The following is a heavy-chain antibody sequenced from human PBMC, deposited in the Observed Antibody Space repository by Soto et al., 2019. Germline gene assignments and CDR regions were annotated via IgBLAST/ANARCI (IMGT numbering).Heavy chain of an antibody. D-gene: IGHD4-4*01. CDR1: GGSISSSSYY. J-gene: IGHJ6*03. V-gene: IGHV4-39*01. Sequence: PSETLSLTCTVSGGSISSSSYYWGWIRQPPGKGLEWIGSIYYSGSTYYNPSLKSRVTISVDTSKNQFSLKLSSVTAADTAVYYCARLSETTETLGGNYYYYMDVWGKGTTVTVS. CDR2: IYYSGST. CDR3: ARLSETTETLGGNYYYYMDV.